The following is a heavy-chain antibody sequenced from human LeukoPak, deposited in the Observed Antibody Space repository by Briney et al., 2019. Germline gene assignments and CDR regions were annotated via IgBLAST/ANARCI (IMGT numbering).Heavy chain of an antibody. V-gene: IGHV4-59*03. CDR1: GGSISSYY. D-gene: IGHD1-26*01. CDR2: IYYSGST. CDR3: AISFLGAWYFDL. J-gene: IGHJ2*01. Sequence: SETLSLTCTVSGGSISSYYWSWIRQPPGMGLEWIGCIYYSGSTNYNPSLKSRVTISVDTSKDQFSLRLTSVTAADTAVYYCAISFLGAWYFDLWGRGTLVTVSS.